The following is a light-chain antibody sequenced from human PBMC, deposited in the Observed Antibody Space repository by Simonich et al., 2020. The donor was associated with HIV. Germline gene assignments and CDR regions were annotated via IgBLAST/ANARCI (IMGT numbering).Light chain of an antibody. Sequence: DIQMTQSPSTLSASVGDRVTITCRASQGISSWLAWYQQKPGKAPKLLIYKASSLESGVPSRFSGSGSGTEFTLTISSLQPDDFATYYCQQYNRYSPRTFGQGTKVEIK. J-gene: IGKJ1*01. V-gene: IGKV1-5*03. CDR2: KAS. CDR3: QQYNRYSPRT. CDR1: QGISSW.